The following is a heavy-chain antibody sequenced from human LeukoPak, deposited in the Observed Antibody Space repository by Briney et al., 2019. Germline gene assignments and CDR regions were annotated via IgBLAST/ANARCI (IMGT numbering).Heavy chain of an antibody. Sequence: GASVKVSCKASGYTFTSYDFNWVRQATGQRPEWMGWMSPNSGDTGYAQKFQDRVTMTRNTSISTAYMELSSLRSDDTAMYYRARGPPNWGYDYWGPGTLVTVSS. D-gene: IGHD7-27*01. V-gene: IGHV1-8*01. J-gene: IGHJ4*02. CDR2: MSPNSGDT. CDR1: GYTFTSYD. CDR3: ARGPPNWGYDY.